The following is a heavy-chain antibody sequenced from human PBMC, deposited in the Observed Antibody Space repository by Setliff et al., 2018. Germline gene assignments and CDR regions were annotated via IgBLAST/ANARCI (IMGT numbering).Heavy chain of an antibody. J-gene: IGHJ6*03. D-gene: IGHD6-6*01. Sequence: SETLSLTCSVSGGSISSSNYCWGWIRQSPGKGLEWIGSINHRGSTYDNPSLKSRVTMSVDTSKSHFSLRLSSVTAADTAVYYCARMAVRVASRPSSPLEYYYYMDFWGKGATVTVSS. CDR1: GGSISSSNYC. V-gene: IGHV4-39*02. CDR2: INHRGST. CDR3: ARMAVRVASRPSSPLEYYYYMDF.